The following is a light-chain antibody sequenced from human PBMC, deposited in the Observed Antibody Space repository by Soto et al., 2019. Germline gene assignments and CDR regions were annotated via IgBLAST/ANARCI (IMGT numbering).Light chain of an antibody. J-gene: IGKJ4*01. Sequence: DIQMTQSPSSLSASVGDRVTITCQASQDISNYLNWYQQKPGKAPKILIYDVSVLEAGVPSRFSGGGSGTQFTLTISSLQAEDAATYYCQQFDNLPLTFGGGTKVEIK. CDR1: QDISNY. CDR3: QQFDNLPLT. CDR2: DVS. V-gene: IGKV1-33*01.